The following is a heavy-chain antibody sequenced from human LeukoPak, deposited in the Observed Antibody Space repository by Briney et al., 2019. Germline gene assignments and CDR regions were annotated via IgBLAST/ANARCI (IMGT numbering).Heavy chain of an antibody. CDR2: IRSKANSYAT. Sequence: GGSLRLSCAASGFTFSSYSMNWVRQAPGKGLEWVGRIRSKANSYATAYAASVKGRFTISRDDSKNTAYLQMNSLKTEDTAVYYCMGGNPYYYYGMDVWGQGTTVTVSS. J-gene: IGHJ6*02. D-gene: IGHD4-23*01. CDR1: GFTFSSYS. V-gene: IGHV3-73*01. CDR3: MGGNPYYYYGMDV.